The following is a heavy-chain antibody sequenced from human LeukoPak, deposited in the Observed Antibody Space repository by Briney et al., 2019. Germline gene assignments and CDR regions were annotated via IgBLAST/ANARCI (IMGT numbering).Heavy chain of an antibody. CDR2: ISSSGSTI. V-gene: IGHV3-48*04. CDR1: GFTFSSYA. CDR3: AREGISGSYGWFDP. D-gene: IGHD1-26*01. Sequence: GGSLRLSCAASGFTFSSYAMSWVRQAPGKGLEWVSYISSSGSTIYYADSVKGRFTISRDNAKNSLYLQMNSLRAEDTAVYYCAREGISGSYGWFDPWGQGTLVTVSS. J-gene: IGHJ5*02.